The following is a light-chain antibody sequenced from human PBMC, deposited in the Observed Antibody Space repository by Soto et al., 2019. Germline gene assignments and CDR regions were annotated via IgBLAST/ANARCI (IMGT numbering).Light chain of an antibody. CDR2: TAS. Sequence: DIQLTQSPSFLSASVGDRVTITCRASQGISDYLAWYHQKPGKAPKLLIHTASTLQRGVPSRFSGSRSGTEYTLTISSLQPEDFATYYCQQRHSYPITFGQGTRLETK. CDR3: QQRHSYPIT. V-gene: IGKV1-9*01. CDR1: QGISDY. J-gene: IGKJ5*01.